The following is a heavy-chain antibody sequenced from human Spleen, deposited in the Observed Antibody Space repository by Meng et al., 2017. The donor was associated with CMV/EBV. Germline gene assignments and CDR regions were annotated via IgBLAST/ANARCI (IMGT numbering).Heavy chain of an antibody. CDR2: IRFDGSNK. Sequence: GESLKISCAASGSTFSIYGMHWVRQAPGKGLEWVAFIRFDGSNKYYADSVKGRFTISRDNSKNTLYLEMNSLRVEDTAVYYCANEQDYGARDYWGQGTLVTVSS. CDR1: GSTFSIYG. CDR3: ANEQDYGARDY. J-gene: IGHJ4*02. V-gene: IGHV3-30*02. D-gene: IGHD4-17*01.